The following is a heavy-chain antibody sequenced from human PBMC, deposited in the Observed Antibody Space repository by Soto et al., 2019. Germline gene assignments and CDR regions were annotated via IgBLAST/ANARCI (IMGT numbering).Heavy chain of an antibody. Sequence: PGGSLRLSCAASGFTFSSYAMHWVRQAPGKGLEWVAVISYDGSNKYYADSVKGRFTISRDNSKNTLYLQMNSLRAEDTAVYYCARDRGYRSSWYYFDYWGQGTLVTVSS. D-gene: IGHD6-13*01. J-gene: IGHJ4*02. CDR2: ISYDGSNK. CDR3: ARDRGYRSSWYYFDY. V-gene: IGHV3-30-3*01. CDR1: GFTFSSYA.